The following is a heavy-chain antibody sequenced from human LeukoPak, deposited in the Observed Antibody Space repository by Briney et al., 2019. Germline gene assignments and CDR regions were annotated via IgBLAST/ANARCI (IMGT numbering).Heavy chain of an antibody. J-gene: IGHJ3*02. Sequence: PGGSLRLSCAASGFTFSSYAMSWVRQAPGKGLEWVSAISGSGGSTYYADSVKGRFTISRDNSMNTLYLQMNSLRAEDTAVYYCATSMPPNGYYDSSGRLGAFDIWGQGTMVTVSS. V-gene: IGHV3-23*01. CDR2: ISGSGGST. CDR3: ATSMPPNGYYDSSGRLGAFDI. D-gene: IGHD3-22*01. CDR1: GFTFSSYA.